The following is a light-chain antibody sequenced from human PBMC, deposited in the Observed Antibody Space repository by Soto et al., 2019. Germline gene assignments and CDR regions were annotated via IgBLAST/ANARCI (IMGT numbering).Light chain of an antibody. CDR3: QQYGSSSLT. J-gene: IGKJ4*01. Sequence: EIVLTQSPGTLSLSPGERATLSCRASQSVSRSYLAWYQQKPGQAPRLLIYGASSRATGIPERFSGSGSGTDFTLSISRLEPEEFAVYFCQQYGSSSLTFGGFTKVEI. CDR1: QSVSRSY. CDR2: GAS. V-gene: IGKV3-20*01.